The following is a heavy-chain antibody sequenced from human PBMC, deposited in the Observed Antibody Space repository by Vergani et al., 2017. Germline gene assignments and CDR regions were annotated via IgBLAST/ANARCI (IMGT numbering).Heavy chain of an antibody. CDR1: EFTFSSYW. D-gene: IGHD4-17*01. J-gene: IGHJ4*02. Sequence: EVQLVESGGGLVQPGGSLRLSCAASEFTFSSYWMSWVRQAPGKGLEWVANIKQDGSEKYYVDSVKGRFTISRDNAKNSLYLQMNSLRAEDTAVYYCARGHDYGDYFDYWGQGTLVTVSS. V-gene: IGHV3-7*01. CDR2: IKQDGSEK. CDR3: ARGHDYGDYFDY.